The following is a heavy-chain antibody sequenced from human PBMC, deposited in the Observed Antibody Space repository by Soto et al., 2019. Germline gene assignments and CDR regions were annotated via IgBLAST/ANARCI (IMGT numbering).Heavy chain of an antibody. CDR3: AREGNYDSSGYFRPFFDY. CDR2: IWYDGSNK. J-gene: IGHJ4*02. CDR1: GFTFSSYG. Sequence: QVQLVESGGGVVQPGRSLRLSCAASGFTFSSYGMHWVRQAPGKGLEWVTVIWYDGSNKYYADSVKGRFTISRDNSKNTLYLQMNSLRAEDTAVYYCAREGNYDSSGYFRPFFDYWGQGTLVTVSS. V-gene: IGHV3-33*01. D-gene: IGHD3-22*01.